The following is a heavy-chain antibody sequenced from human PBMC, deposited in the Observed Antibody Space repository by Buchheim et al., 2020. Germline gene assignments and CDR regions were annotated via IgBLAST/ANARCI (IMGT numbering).Heavy chain of an antibody. CDR3: AKAGEYCSGGSCPIDY. Sequence: QVQLVESGGGVVQPGRSLRLSCAASGFTFSSYGMHWVRQAPGKGLEWVAVISYDGSNKYYADSVKGRFTISRDNSKNTLYLQMNSLRAEDTAVYYCAKAGEYCSGGSCPIDYWGQGTL. V-gene: IGHV3-30*18. D-gene: IGHD2-15*01. CDR1: GFTFSSYG. CDR2: ISYDGSNK. J-gene: IGHJ4*02.